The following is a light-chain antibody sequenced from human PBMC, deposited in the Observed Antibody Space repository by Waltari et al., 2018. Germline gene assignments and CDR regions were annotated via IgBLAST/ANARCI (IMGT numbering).Light chain of an antibody. Sequence: EIVLTQSPGTLSLSPGERATLSCRASQSVSSSYLAWYQQKPGQAPRLLITGASSRATXXXDXXSGSGSXTXXTLTIXRXEPEXXXVYYCQQYGSSPYTFGQGTKLEIK. J-gene: IGKJ2*01. CDR2: GAS. CDR1: QSVSSSY. CDR3: QQYGSSPYT. V-gene: IGKV3-20*01.